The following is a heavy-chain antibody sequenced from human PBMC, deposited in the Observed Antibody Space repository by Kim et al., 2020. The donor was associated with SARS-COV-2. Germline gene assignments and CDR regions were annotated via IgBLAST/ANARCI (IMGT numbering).Heavy chain of an antibody. J-gene: IGHJ6*02. CDR2: IYTSGIS. CDR3: ARDRWYGDYYYYGMDV. V-gene: IGHV4-61*02. Sequence: SETLSLTCTVSGGSISSGSYYWSWIRQPAGKGLEWFGRIYTSGISNYNPSLKSRVTISVDTSKNQFSLKLSSVTAADTAVYYCARDRWYGDYYYYGMDVWGQGPTVTVSS. CDR1: GGSISSGSYY. D-gene: IGHD2-15*01.